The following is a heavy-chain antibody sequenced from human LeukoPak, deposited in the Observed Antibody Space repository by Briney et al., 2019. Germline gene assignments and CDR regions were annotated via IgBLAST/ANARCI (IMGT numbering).Heavy chain of an antibody. CDR2: INTDGRST. J-gene: IGHJ4*02. Sequence: GGSLRLSCAASGFTFRDNWMHWVRQGPGKGLVWVSRINTDGRSTGYADSVKGRFTISRDNAENTLYLQMNSLRAEDTAVYYCARGKGGSGYSIDYWGQGTLVTVSS. D-gene: IGHD3-3*01. CDR1: GFTFRDNW. CDR3: ARGKGGSGYSIDY. V-gene: IGHV3-74*01.